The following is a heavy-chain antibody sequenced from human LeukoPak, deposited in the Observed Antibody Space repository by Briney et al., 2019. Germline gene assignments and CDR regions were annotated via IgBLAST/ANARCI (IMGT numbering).Heavy chain of an antibody. V-gene: IGHV1-3*01. Sequence: ASVKVSCKASGYTFTSYAMHWVRQAPGQRLEWMGRINAGNGNTKYSQKFQGRVTITRDTSASTAYMELSSLRSEDTAVYYCARVGAYCTSTSCLDYWGQGTLVTVSS. CDR2: INAGNGNT. J-gene: IGHJ4*02. CDR3: ARVGAYCTSTSCLDY. CDR1: GYTFTSYA. D-gene: IGHD2-2*01.